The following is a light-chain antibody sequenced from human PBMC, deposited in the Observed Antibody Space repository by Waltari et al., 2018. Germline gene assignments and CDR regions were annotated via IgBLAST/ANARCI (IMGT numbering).Light chain of an antibody. V-gene: IGKV3-20*01. Sequence: EIVLTQSPGTLSLSPGERVILSCRVSQSVSRALDWYQQKPGQAPRLLIYGASNRATGIPDRFSGSGSGTDFSLTISRLEPEDFAVYYCQHYVRLPVTFGQGTKVEIK. CDR2: GAS. CDR3: QHYVRLPVT. CDR1: QSVSRA. J-gene: IGKJ1*01.